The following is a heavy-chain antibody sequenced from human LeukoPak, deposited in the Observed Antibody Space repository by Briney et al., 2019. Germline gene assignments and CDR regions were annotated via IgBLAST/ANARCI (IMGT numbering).Heavy chain of an antibody. CDR2: IRSDGTNK. V-gene: IGHV3-30*02. CDR1: GFTFSTYG. Sequence: GGSLRLSCAVSGFTFSTYGMHWVRQAPGKGLEWVAFIRSDGTNKYYADSVKGRFTISRDKSKNTLFLQMNSLRAEDTAVYYCARDQGAAAGDYFDYRGQGTLVTVSS. D-gene: IGHD6-13*01. J-gene: IGHJ4*02. CDR3: ARDQGAAAGDYFDY.